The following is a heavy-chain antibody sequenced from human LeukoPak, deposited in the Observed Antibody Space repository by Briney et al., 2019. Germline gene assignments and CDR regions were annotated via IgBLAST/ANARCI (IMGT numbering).Heavy chain of an antibody. CDR1: GGSISSYY. J-gene: IGHJ6*02. Sequence: SETLSLTCTVSGGSISSYYWSWIRQPPGKGLEWIGYIYYSGSTNYNPSLKSRVTISVDTSKNQFSLKLSSVTAADTAVYYCARGDIAVAGSYYYGMDVWGQGTTVTVSS. D-gene: IGHD6-19*01. CDR3: ARGDIAVAGSYYYGMDV. V-gene: IGHV4-59*01. CDR2: IYYSGST.